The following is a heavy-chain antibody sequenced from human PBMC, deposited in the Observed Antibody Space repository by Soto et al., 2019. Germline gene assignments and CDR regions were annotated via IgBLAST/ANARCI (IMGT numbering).Heavy chain of an antibody. J-gene: IGHJ4*02. CDR3: ARAGSIGSVDY. CDR1: GFTFSSYW. CDR2: IKEDGSEK. V-gene: IGHV3-7*01. D-gene: IGHD6-19*01. Sequence: PGGSLRLSCAASGFTFSSYWMSLVRQAPGKGLEWVANIKEDGSEKYYVDSVRGRFTISRDNAKNSLYLQMNSLRAEDTAVYYCARAGSIGSVDYWGQGTLVTVSS.